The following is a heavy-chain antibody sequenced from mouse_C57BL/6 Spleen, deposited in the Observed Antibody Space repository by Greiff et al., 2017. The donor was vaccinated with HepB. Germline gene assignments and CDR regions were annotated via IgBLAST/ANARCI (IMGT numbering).Heavy chain of an antibody. CDR3: AGDQAWFAY. Sequence: EVKLVESGPGLVKPSQSLSLTCSVTGYSITSGYYWNWIRQFPGNKLEWMGYISYDGSNNYNPSLKNRISITRDTSKNQFFLKLNSVTTEDTATYYCAGDQAWFAYWGQGTLVTVSA. V-gene: IGHV3-6*01. J-gene: IGHJ3*01. CDR2: ISYDGSN. D-gene: IGHD3-3*01. CDR1: GYSITSGYY.